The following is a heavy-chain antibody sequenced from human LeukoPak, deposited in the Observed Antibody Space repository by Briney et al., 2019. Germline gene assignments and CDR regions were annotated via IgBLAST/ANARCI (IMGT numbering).Heavy chain of an antibody. Sequence: SETLSLTCTVSGDSVNSGAYYWSWIRQPPGKGLEWIGYTHYSGSTDYNPSHKSRVTISVDTSKNQFSLKLSSVTAADTAVYYCARCTSGWYAFWYWGQGTVVTVSS. CDR1: GDSVNSGAYY. CDR3: ARCTSGWYAFWY. V-gene: IGHV4-61*08. J-gene: IGHJ4*02. D-gene: IGHD6-13*01. CDR2: THYSGST.